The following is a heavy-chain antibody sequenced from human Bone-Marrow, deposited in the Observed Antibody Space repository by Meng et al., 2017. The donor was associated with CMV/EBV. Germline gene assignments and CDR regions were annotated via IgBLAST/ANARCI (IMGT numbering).Heavy chain of an antibody. J-gene: IGHJ4*02. V-gene: IGHV3-11*01. CDR3: AKGVVASSWFLAPLGY. CDR1: GFTFDDYG. Sequence: GGSLRLSCAASGFTFDDYGMSWIRQAPGKGLEWVSYISSSGSTIYYADSVKGRFTISRDNAKNSLYLQMNSLRAEDTALYYCAKGVVASSWFLAPLGYWGQGTLVTVSS. CDR2: ISSSGSTI. D-gene: IGHD6-13*01.